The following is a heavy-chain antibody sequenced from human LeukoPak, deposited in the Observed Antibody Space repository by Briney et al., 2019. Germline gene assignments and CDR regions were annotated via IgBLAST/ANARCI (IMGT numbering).Heavy chain of an antibody. Sequence: ASVKVSCKASGYTFTSYYMHWVRQAPGQGLEWMGIINPSGGSTSYAQKFQGRVTMTRDMSTSTVYMELSSLKASDTAMYYCARQGWELPSRFAFDIWGQGTMVTVSS. V-gene: IGHV1-46*01. J-gene: IGHJ3*02. CDR3: ARQGWELPSRFAFDI. D-gene: IGHD2-15*01. CDR2: INPSGGST. CDR1: GYTFTSYY.